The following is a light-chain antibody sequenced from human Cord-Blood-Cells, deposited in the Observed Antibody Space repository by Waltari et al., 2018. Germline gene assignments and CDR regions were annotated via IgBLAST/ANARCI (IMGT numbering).Light chain of an antibody. V-gene: IGKV4-1*01. CDR1: QSVLYSSNNKNY. CDR3: QQYYSTPWT. CDR2: WAS. Sequence: DIVMTQSPDSLAVSLGARAPINCKSSQSVLYSSNNKNYLAWYQQKPGQPSKLLIYWASTRESGVPDRFSGSGSGTDFTLTISSLQAEDVAVYYCQQYYSTPWTFGQGTKVEIK. J-gene: IGKJ1*01.